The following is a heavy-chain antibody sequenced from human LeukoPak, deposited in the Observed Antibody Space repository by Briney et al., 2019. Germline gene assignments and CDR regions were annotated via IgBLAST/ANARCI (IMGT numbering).Heavy chain of an antibody. Sequence: SETLSLTCTVSGVSINSYYWTWIRQSAGKGLEWIGRMYSSGSTNYNPSLKSRVSMSVDTSKNQFSVKLTSVTAADTAVYYCARGGKATVVTMWGQGILVTVSS. D-gene: IGHD4-23*01. V-gene: IGHV4-4*07. CDR2: MYSSGST. CDR1: GVSINSYY. J-gene: IGHJ4*02. CDR3: ARGGKATVVTM.